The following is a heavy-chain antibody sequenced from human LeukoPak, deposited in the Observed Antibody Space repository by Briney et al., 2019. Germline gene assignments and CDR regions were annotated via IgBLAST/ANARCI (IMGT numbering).Heavy chain of an antibody. CDR1: GFSFSDYD. CDR3: GRAFPPLRTSSAGDL. Sequence: GGSLRLSCSASGFSFSDYDMNWVRQAPGKGLEWVSAISGRSSHIYYGESVKGRFTISRDNAKNSLYLQMDSLGVEDTAVYYCGRAFPPLRTSSAGDLWGQGPLDIFSS. D-gene: IGHD3-16*01. CDR2: ISGRSSHI. V-gene: IGHV3-21*01. J-gene: IGHJ1*01.